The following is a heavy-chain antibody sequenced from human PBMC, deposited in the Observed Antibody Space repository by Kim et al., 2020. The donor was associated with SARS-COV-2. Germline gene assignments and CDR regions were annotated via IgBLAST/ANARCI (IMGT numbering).Heavy chain of an antibody. V-gene: IGHV1-8*02. CDR1: FYTFNTYY. CDR2: INSNTFNT. D-gene: IGHD6-25*01. Sequence: ASSNFSFNSSFYTFNTYYFNCFRQASLQFLHFMGFINSNTFNTGYPQEFQGRVTMTRDISISTAYLELTDLRSEDTAIYYCARNIAPGGLGYQFDFWGQGTLVTVSS. J-gene: IGHJ4*02. CDR3: ARNIAPGGLGYQFDF.